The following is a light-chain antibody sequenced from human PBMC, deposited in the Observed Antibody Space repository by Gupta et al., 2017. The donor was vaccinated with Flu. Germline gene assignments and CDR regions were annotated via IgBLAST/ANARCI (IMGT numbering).Light chain of an antibody. CDR1: QSVLYSSNDKNY. CDR2: WAS. J-gene: IGKJ1*01. Sequence: NCKSSQSVLYSSNDKNYLAWYQQKPRQPPKLLIYWASTRESGVPDRFSGSGSGTDFTLTISSLQAEDVAVYYCQQYYSTPRTFGQGTKVEIK. CDR3: QQYYSTPRT. V-gene: IGKV4-1*01.